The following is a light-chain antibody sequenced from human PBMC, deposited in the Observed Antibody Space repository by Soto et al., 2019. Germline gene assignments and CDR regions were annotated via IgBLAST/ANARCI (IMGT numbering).Light chain of an antibody. CDR2: GAS. Sequence: EIVFTQCPGTLSLSPGERGTLSCRASQSVSSNLAWYQQKPGQAPRLLIYGASTRATGIPARFSGSGSGTEFTLTISSLQSEDFAVYYCQQYNNWWTFGQGTKVDI. J-gene: IGKJ1*01. CDR1: QSVSSN. V-gene: IGKV3-15*01. CDR3: QQYNNWWT.